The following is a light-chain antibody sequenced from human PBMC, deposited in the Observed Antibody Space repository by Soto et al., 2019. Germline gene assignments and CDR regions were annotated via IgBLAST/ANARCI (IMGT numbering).Light chain of an antibody. Sequence: IHLTQSPAFLSASVVYRVTITFLASQGISSYFAWYQQKPGKAPNLLIYAASTLQTGVPSRFSGSGSGTEFTLTISSLQPEDFATYYCQQLNGYPLTFGGGTKVDIK. CDR2: AAS. CDR3: QQLNGYPLT. CDR1: QGISSY. J-gene: IGKJ4*01. V-gene: IGKV1-9*01.